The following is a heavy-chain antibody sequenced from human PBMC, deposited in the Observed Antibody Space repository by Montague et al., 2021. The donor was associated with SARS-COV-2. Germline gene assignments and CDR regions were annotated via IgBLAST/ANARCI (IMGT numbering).Heavy chain of an antibody. Sequence: SETLSLTCTVSGGSISSYYWSWIRQPPGKGLEWIGYIYYSGSTNYNPSLKSRVTISVDTSKNQFSLKLSSVTAADTAVYYCARRGRKLLPVATTIGGFDIWGQGTMDTVSS. D-gene: IGHD5-12*01. V-gene: IGHV4-59*08. CDR2: IYYSGST. J-gene: IGHJ3*02. CDR1: GGSISSYY. CDR3: ARRGRKLLPVATTIGGFDI.